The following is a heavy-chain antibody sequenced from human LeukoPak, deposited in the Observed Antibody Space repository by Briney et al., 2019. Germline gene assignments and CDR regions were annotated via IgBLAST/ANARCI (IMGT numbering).Heavy chain of an antibody. Sequence: ASVKVSCKASGYTFTTYAMHWVRQAPGQRLEWMGWINAGNGNTKYSQKFQARVTITRDTSASTAYMVLSSLRSEDTAVYYCARDPIGSRWPYYFDYWGQGTLVTVSS. CDR1: GYTFTTYA. D-gene: IGHD2-15*01. CDR2: INAGNGNT. J-gene: IGHJ4*02. V-gene: IGHV1-3*01. CDR3: ARDPIGSRWPYYFDY.